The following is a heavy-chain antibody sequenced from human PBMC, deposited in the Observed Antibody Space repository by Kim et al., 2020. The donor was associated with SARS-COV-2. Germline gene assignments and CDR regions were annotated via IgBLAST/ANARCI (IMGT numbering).Heavy chain of an antibody. CDR3: AKDNSDYGSGSYYLYYFDY. J-gene: IGHJ4*02. CDR1: GFTFSSYA. CDR2: ISGSGGST. D-gene: IGHD3-10*01. Sequence: GGSLRLSCAASGFTFSSYAMSWVRQAPGKGLEWVSAISGSGGSTYYADSVKGRFTISRDNSKNTLYLQMNSLRAEDTAVYYCAKDNSDYGSGSYYLYYFDYWGQGTLVTVSS. V-gene: IGHV3-23*01.